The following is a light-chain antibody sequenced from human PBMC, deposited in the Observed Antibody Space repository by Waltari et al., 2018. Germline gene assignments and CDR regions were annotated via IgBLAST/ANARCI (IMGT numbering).Light chain of an antibody. CDR3: SSYTSSSTQV. J-gene: IGLJ3*02. CDR1: SSDVGGYNY. V-gene: IGLV2-14*03. Sequence: QSALTQPASVSGSPGQSITISCTGTSSDVGGYNYVSWYQQYLGKAPQLMIYDVNNRPSGVSNRFSVSKSGNTASLTISVLQAEDEADYYCSSYTSSSTQVFGGGTKLTVL. CDR2: DVN.